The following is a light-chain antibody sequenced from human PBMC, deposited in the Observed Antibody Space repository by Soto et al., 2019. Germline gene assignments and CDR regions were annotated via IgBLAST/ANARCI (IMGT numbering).Light chain of an antibody. CDR1: QSVDNN. J-gene: IGKJ1*01. V-gene: IGKV3-20*01. CDR2: GES. CDR3: QQYGSSGT. Sequence: IVMTQNQATLSVSPGERATLSCRASQSVDNNVAWYQQKPGQAPRLLIYGESNRATGIPDRFRGSGSGTDFTLTISRLEPEDFAVYYRQQYGSSGTFGQGTKVDI.